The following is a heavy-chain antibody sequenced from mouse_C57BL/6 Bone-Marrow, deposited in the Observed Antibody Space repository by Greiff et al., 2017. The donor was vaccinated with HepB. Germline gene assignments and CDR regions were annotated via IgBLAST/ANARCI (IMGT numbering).Heavy chain of an antibody. D-gene: IGHD2-4*01. Sequence: VQLQQSGPVLVKPGASVKMSCKASGYTFTDYYMNWVKQSHGKSLEWIGVINPYNGGTSYNQKFKGKATLTVDKSSSTAYMELNSLTSEDSAVYYCARGGYDYAPAWFAYWGQGTLVTVSA. J-gene: IGHJ3*01. V-gene: IGHV1-19*01. CDR3: ARGGYDYAPAWFAY. CDR2: INPYNGGT. CDR1: GYTFTDYY.